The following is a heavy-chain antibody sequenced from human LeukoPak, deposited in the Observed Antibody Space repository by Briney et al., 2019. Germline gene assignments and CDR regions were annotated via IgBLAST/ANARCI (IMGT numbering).Heavy chain of an antibody. CDR2: IYNSGGT. CDR3: ASGSSWYLFDY. D-gene: IGHD6-13*01. CDR1: GGSISSSDW. J-gene: IGHJ4*02. V-gene: IGHV4-4*02. Sequence: PSETLSLTCAVSGGSISSSDWWSWVRQPPGKGLEWTGEIYNSGGTSYNPSLKSRVAISLDKSNNQFSLKLSSVTAADTAVYYCASGSSWYLFDYWGQGTLVTVSS.